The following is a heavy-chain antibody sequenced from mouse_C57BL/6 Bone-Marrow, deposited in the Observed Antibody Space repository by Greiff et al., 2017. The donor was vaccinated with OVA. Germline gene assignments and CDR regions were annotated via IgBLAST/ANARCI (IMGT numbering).Heavy chain of an antibody. CDR1: GYTFTSYW. CDR3: ARSRAKGYFDY. Sequence: VQLQQPGAELVKPGASVKLSCKASGYTFTSYWMHWVKQRPGQGLEWIGMIHPNSGSTNYNEKFKSKATLTVDKSSSTAYMQLSSLTSEDSAVYYCARSRAKGYFDYWGQGTTLTVSS. J-gene: IGHJ2*01. V-gene: IGHV1-64*01. CDR2: IHPNSGST.